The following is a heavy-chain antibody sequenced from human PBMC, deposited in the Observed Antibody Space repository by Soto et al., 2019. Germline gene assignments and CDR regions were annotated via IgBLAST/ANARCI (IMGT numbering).Heavy chain of an antibody. J-gene: IGHJ6*02. CDR2: IYHTGDT. D-gene: IGHD3-10*01. V-gene: IGHV4-59*08. CDR1: SGPSRSHN. Sequence: QVQLQQSGPGLVKPSETLPLTCTVSSGPSRSHNWGWIRQPPGGGLEWIGYIYHTGDTSYNPSLGSRVTISADTSTNHISLTLRSVTAADTAVYYCVRQGIGDLHGLVDVWGQGTRVSVSS. CDR3: VRQGIGDLHGLVDV.